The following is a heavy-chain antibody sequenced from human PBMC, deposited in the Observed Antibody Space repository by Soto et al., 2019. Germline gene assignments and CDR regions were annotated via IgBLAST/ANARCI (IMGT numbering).Heavy chain of an antibody. Sequence: PSETLSLTCTVSGDSISSSSYYWGWIRQPPGKGLEWIGTIYYSGSTYYSPSLKSRVTISGDTSKNQFSLKLSSVTAADTAVYYCARPGARAGAFDFWGQGTMVTVSS. J-gene: IGHJ3*01. V-gene: IGHV4-39*01. D-gene: IGHD3-10*01. CDR3: ARPGARAGAFDF. CDR2: IYYSGST. CDR1: GDSISSSSYY.